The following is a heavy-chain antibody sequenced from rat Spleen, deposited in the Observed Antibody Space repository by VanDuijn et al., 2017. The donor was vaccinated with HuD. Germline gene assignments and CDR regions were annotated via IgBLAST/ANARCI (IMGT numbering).Heavy chain of an antibody. CDR3: ARHGLSNNYGWFAY. CDR1: GFTFNKYW. V-gene: IGHV5-31*01. Sequence: EVQLVESGGGLVQPGRSLKLSCVASGFTFNKYWMTWIRQAPGKGLEWIASISSGGGDTYYPDSVRGRFTISRDNAKSTLYLQMDSLRSEDTASYSCARHGLSNNYGWFAYWGQGTLVTVSS. CDR2: ISSGGGDT. D-gene: IGHD1-10*01. J-gene: IGHJ3*01.